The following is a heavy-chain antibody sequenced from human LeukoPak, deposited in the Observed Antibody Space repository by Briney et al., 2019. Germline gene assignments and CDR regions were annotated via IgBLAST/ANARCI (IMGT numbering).Heavy chain of an antibody. V-gene: IGHV3-33*06. CDR3: VKSLHYRDASGYPQ. CDR2: IWYDGSNK. D-gene: IGHD3-22*01. Sequence: GGSLRLSCAASGFTFSSFGMHWVRQAPGKGLEWVAVIWYDGSNKYYADSVKGRFTISRDNAQNTLYLRMTSLRVEDTAMYYCVKSLHYRDASGYPQWGQGTLVTVSS. CDR1: GFTFSSFG. J-gene: IGHJ4*02.